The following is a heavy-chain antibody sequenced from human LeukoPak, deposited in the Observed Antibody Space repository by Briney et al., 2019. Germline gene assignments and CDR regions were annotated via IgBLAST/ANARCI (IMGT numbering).Heavy chain of an antibody. D-gene: IGHD1-26*01. CDR2: IYTSGST. CDR3: ARPPYSGSTNWYFDL. CDR1: GGSISSGSYY. Sequence: TLTLTCTVSGGSISSGSYYGSWIRQPAGKGLEWIGRIYTSGSTNYNPSLKSRVTMSVDTSKQQFSLKLSSVTAEDTAVYYCARPPYSGSTNWYFDLWGRGTLVTVSS. V-gene: IGHV4-61*02. J-gene: IGHJ2*01.